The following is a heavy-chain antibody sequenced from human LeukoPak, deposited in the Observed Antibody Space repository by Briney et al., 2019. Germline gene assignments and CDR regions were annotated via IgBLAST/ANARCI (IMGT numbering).Heavy chain of an antibody. D-gene: IGHD1/OR15-1a*01. CDR3: ARRGTYGRDNWFDP. J-gene: IGHJ5*02. Sequence: SETLSLTCTVSGGSISSYYWSWIRQPPGKGLEWIGYIYYSGSTNYNSSLKSRVTISVDTSKNQFSLKLSSVTAADTAVYYCARRGTYGRDNWFDPWGQGTLVTVSS. CDR1: GGSISSYY. CDR2: IYYSGST. V-gene: IGHV4-59*08.